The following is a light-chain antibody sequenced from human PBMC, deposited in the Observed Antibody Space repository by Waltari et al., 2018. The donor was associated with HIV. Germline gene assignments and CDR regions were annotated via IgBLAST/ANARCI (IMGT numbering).Light chain of an antibody. CDR1: DNDFDVYNF. V-gene: IGLV2-14*03. J-gene: IGLJ2*01. CDR2: DVD. CDR3: ALFTDDSTLL. Sequence: SAVTQSASVSGLPGQSITISCTGDDNDFDVYNFVSWYQQHPGKLPRLILYDVDSRASGIPARFSGSRSGHTASLNISGLRAEDEADYYCALFTDDSTLLFGGGTKVTVL.